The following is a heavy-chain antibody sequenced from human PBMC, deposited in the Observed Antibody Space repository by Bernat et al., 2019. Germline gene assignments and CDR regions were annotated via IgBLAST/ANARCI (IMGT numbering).Heavy chain of an antibody. Sequence: EVQLVESRGGLVQPGGSLRLSCVASGFIASGFTFSSYWMHWVRQVPGKGLVWVSRINGDESITNYADSVKGRFTISRDNAKNILYLQMNSLRAEDTAVYYCAKCNWNDERGAFDVWGQGTMVTVSS. V-gene: IGHV3-74*01. J-gene: IGHJ3*01. D-gene: IGHD1-20*01. CDR3: AKCNWNDERGAFDV. CDR1: GFTFSSYW. CDR2: INGDESIT.